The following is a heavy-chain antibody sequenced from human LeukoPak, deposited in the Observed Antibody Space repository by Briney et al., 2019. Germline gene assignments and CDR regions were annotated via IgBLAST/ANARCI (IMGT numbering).Heavy chain of an antibody. CDR2: IYYSGST. CDR3: ARSVRLGSGELSFAPFKNWFDP. J-gene: IGHJ5*02. V-gene: IGHV4-59*12. Sequence: SETLSLTCTVSGGSISSYYWSWIRQPPGKGLEWIGYIYYSGSTNYNPSLKSRVTISVDTSKNQFSLQLNSVTPEDTAVYYCARSVRLGSGELSFAPFKNWFDPWGQGTLVTVSS. CDR1: GGSISSYY. D-gene: IGHD3-16*02.